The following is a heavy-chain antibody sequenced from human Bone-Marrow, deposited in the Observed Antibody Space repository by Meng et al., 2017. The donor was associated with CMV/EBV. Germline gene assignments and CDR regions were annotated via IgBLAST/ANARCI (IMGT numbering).Heavy chain of an antibody. CDR1: GYTFNSYG. D-gene: IGHD2-8*01. Sequence: ASVKVSCKASGYTFNSYGLSWVRQAPGQGLEWMGWISAYNGYTNYAQKLQDRVIMTIDTSTTTAYMELRSLRSDDTAVYYCARRGMRWAYYFDYWGQGTLVTV. V-gene: IGHV1-18*01. CDR3: ARRGMRWAYYFDY. J-gene: IGHJ4*02. CDR2: ISAYNGYT.